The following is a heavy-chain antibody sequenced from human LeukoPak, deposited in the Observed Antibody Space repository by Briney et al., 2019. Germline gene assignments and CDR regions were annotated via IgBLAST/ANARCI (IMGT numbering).Heavy chain of an antibody. CDR1: GGTFSSYA. D-gene: IGHD2-15*01. CDR2: IIPIFGTA. V-gene: IGHV1-69*05. J-gene: IGHJ5*02. CDR3: ATSNPTRGNWFDP. Sequence: SVKVSCKASGGTFSSYAISWVRQAPGQGLEWMGRIIPIFGTANYAQKFQGRVTITTDESTSTAYMELSSLRSEDTAVYYCATSNPTRGNWFDPWGQGTPVTVSS.